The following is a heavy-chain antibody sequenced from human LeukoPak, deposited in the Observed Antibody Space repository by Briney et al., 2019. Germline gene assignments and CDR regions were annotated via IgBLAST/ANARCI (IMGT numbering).Heavy chain of an antibody. J-gene: IGHJ4*02. CDR1: GGSISSSSHY. CDR3: ATSSGHRVPYY. Sequence: SETLSLTCTVSGGSISSSSHYWGWIRQPPGKGREWIGRAYYSGNTWYNPSLKSRVTICVDTSKNQFSLRLPSVTAADTAVYYCATSSGHRVPYYWGQGTLVTVSS. D-gene: IGHD3-10*01. V-gene: IGHV4-39*01. CDR2: AYYSGNT.